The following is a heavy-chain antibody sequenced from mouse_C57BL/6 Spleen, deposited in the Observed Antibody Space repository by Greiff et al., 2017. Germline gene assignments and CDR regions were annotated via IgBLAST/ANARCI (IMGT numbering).Heavy chain of an antibody. J-gene: IGHJ2*01. Sequence: VQLQQSGPELVKPGASVKISCKASGYTFTDYYMNCVKQSPGQSLEWIGDINPNNGGTSYNQKFKGKATLTVDKSSSTAYMELRSLTSEDSAVYYCERHYGYDEGANWDYFEGRGTGTTLTV. CDR1: GYTFTDYY. V-gene: IGHV1-26*01. CDR2: INPNNGGT. D-gene: IGHD2-2*01. CDR3: ERHYGYDEGANWDYFEG.